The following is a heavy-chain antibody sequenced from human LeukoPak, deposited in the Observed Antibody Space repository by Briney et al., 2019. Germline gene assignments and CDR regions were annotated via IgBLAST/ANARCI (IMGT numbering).Heavy chain of an antibody. CDR1: GYSFTGYY. V-gene: IGHV1-2*02. CDR2: INPNTGGT. J-gene: IGHJ4*02. CDR3: ASPGSSYDVLTGPGYFDY. Sequence: ASVKVCCKASGYSFTGYYMNWVRRAPGQGLEWMGWINPNTGGTNYAQKFQGRVTMTRDTSISTAYMELSWLRSDDTAVYYCASPGSSYDVLTGPGYFDYWGQGTLVTVSS. D-gene: IGHD3-9*01.